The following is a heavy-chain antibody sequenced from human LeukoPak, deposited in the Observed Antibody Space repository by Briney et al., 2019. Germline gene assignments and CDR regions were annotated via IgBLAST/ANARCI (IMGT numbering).Heavy chain of an antibody. CDR3: AKVGKVGATFGWDY. CDR1: GFTFNNYA. D-gene: IGHD1-26*01. Sequence: GGSLRLSCAASGFTFNNYAMSWVREAPGKGLEWVSVISNSGGSTYYADSVKGRFTIYRENTKNTVYLQMNSLRPYDTAVYYCAKVGKVGATFGWDYWGQGTLVTVSS. J-gene: IGHJ4*02. CDR2: ISNSGGST. V-gene: IGHV3-23*01.